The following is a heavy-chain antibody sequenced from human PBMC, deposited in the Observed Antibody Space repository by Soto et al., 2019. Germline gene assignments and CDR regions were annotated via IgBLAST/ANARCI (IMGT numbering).Heavy chain of an antibody. Sequence: QVQLVQSEAEVKKPGASVKVSCEASGYTFINHGISWVRQAPGQGLEWMGCVSGSNGNTKYAQKFQDRVTMTTETSTSTAHMELRNLRSDDTAVYFCARDFYPLAYYFDPWGQGTLVTVSS. V-gene: IGHV1-18*04. CDR2: VSGSNGNT. CDR1: GYTFINHG. J-gene: IGHJ4*02. CDR3: ARDFYPLAYYFDP.